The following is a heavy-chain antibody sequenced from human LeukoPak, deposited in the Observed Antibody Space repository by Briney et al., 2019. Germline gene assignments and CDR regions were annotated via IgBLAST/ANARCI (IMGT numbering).Heavy chain of an antibody. CDR3: ARDIDPNYGDSYLDY. J-gene: IGHJ4*02. Sequence: ASVKVSCKASGYTFTSYYMHWVRQAPGQGLEWMGIINPSGGSTSCAQKFQGRVTMTTDTSTSTAYMELRSLRSDDTDVYYCARDIDPNYGDSYLDYWGQGTLVTVSS. V-gene: IGHV1-46*01. CDR2: INPSGGST. D-gene: IGHD4-17*01. CDR1: GYTFTSYY.